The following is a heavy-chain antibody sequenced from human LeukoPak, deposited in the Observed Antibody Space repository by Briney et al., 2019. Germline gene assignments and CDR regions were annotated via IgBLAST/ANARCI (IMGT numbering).Heavy chain of an antibody. J-gene: IGHJ4*02. V-gene: IGHV3-23*01. Sequence: PGGSLRLSCAASGFTFSSCAMSWVRRAPGKGLERVSAISGSGDSTYYADSVKGRFTISRDNSRNTPYLQMNSLRAEDTAVYYCAKDQWDYWGQGTLVTVSS. D-gene: IGHD6-19*01. CDR3: AKDQWDY. CDR1: GFTFSSCA. CDR2: ISGSGDST.